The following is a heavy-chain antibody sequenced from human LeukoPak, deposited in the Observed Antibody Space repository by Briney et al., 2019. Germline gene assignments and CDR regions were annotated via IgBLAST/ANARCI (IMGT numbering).Heavy chain of an antibody. J-gene: IGHJ4*02. CDR1: GGSISSGGYY. V-gene: IGHV4-31*03. D-gene: IGHD3-10*01. CDR3: ARDRGYGSGSYHFDY. Sequence: SETLSLTCTVSGGSISSGGYYWNWIRQHPGKGLEWIGYIYYSGSTYYNPSLKSRVTISVDTSKNQFSLKLSSVTAADTAVYYCARDRGYGSGSYHFDYWGQGTLVTVSS. CDR2: IYYSGST.